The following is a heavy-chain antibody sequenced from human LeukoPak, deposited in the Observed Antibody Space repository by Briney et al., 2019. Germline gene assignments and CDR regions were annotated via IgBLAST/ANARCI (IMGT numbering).Heavy chain of an antibody. CDR2: IYYSGST. Sequence: SETLSLTCTVSGGSISSSSYYWGWIRQPPGKGLEWIGRIYYSGSTYYNPSLKSRVTISVDTSKNQFSLKLSSVTAADTAVYYCARQMTTVTTPGIFFDYWGQGTLVTVSS. CDR1: GGSISSSSYY. D-gene: IGHD4-17*01. CDR3: ARQMTTVTTPGIFFDY. J-gene: IGHJ4*02. V-gene: IGHV4-39*01.